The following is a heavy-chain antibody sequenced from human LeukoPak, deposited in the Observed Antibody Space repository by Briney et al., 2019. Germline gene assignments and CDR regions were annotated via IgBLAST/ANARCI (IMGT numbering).Heavy chain of an antibody. CDR1: GFTFRTYR. CDR3: ARDGDYFSLYFDY. V-gene: IGHV3-48*02. Sequence: GGALRLSCAASGFTFRTYRLTWVRQAPGKGVGWISYISSTSSAIYYADAVKGRFTISRDNAKNSLYLQMNSLRDGDTAVYYCARDGDYFSLYFDYWGQGTLVTVSS. D-gene: IGHD3-3*01. J-gene: IGHJ4*02. CDR2: ISSTSSAI.